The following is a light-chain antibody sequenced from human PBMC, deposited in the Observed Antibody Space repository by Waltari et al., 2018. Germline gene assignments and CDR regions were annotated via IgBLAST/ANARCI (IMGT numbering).Light chain of an antibody. CDR2: EVT. J-gene: IGLJ1*01. CDR3: CSYAGDRTFV. CDR1: SSDVGSYKF. V-gene: IGLV2-23*02. Sequence: QSALTQPASVSGSPGQSITISCTGTSSDVGSYKFVSWYQQSPGKAPKFLIYEVTKRPSGVSNRFSVSKSGNTASLTISGLQAEDEADYYCCSYAGDRTFVFGTGTKVTVL.